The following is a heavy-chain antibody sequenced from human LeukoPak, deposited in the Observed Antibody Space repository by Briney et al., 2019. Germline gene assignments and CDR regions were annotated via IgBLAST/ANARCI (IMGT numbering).Heavy chain of an antibody. D-gene: IGHD6-6*01. CDR3: ARAPQTLAARDWFDP. V-gene: IGHV4-34*01. J-gene: IGHJ5*02. CDR1: GGSFSGYY. CDR2: INHSGST. Sequence: SETLSLTCAVYGGSFSGYYWSWIRQSPGKGLEWIGEINHSGSTNYNPSLKSRVTISVDTSKNQFSLKLSSVTAADTAVYYCARAPQTLAARDWFDPWGQGTLVTVSS.